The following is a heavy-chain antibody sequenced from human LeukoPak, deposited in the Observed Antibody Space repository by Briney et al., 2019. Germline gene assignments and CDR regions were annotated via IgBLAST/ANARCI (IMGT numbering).Heavy chain of an antibody. CDR1: GGSISSYY. D-gene: IGHD6-13*01. V-gene: IGHV4-59*01. CDR2: IYYSGST. CDR3: ARATGNSSSWFNYYYYMDV. Sequence: SETLSLTCTVSGGSISSYYWSWIRQPPGKGLEWIGYIYYSGSTNYNPSLKSRVTISVDTSKNQFSLKLSSVTAADTAVYYCARATGNSSSWFNYYYYMDVWGKGTTVTISS. J-gene: IGHJ6*03.